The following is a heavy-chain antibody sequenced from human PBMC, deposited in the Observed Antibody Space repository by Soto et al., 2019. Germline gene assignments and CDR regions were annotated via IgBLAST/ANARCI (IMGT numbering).Heavy chain of an antibody. V-gene: IGHV1-2*02. CDR1: GHTFIAYY. J-gene: IGHJ4*02. CDR3: ARVSVSVPE. CDR2: IDPKSGGT. Sequence: QLVQSGAEVKKPGASVRVSCKTSGHTFIAYYIHWVRQAPGQGLEWMGWIDPKSGGTTSEQKFLGRVTMTRDTAITTAYMDLNRLTSDDTAVYYCARVSVSVPEWGQGTLITVSS. D-gene: IGHD6-6*01.